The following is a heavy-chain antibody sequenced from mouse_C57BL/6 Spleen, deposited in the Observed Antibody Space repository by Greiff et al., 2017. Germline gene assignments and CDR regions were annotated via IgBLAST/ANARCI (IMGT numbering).Heavy chain of an antibody. D-gene: IGHD2-10*02. V-gene: IGHV1-81*01. CDR1: GYTFTSYG. J-gene: IGHJ4*01. Sequence: VQLQQSGAELARPGASVKLSCKASGYTFTSYGISWVKQRTGQGLEWIGEIYPRSGNTYYNEKFKGKATLTADKSSSTAYMELRSLTSEDSAVYFCARPYGDYYAMDYWGQGTSVTVAS. CDR3: ARPYGDYYAMDY. CDR2: IYPRSGNT.